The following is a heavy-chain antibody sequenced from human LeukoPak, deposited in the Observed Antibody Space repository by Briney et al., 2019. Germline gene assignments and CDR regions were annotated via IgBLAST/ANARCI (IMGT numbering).Heavy chain of an antibody. CDR3: ARDLCPRGYCSSTSRGGGP. CDR1: GYTFTSYY. Sequence: GASVKVSCKASGYTFTSYYIHWVRQAPGQGLGWMGIINPSGGSTSYAQKFQGRVTMTRDTSTSTVYMELSSLRSEDTAVYYCARDLCPRGYCSSTSRGGGPWGQGTLVTVSS. CDR2: INPSGGST. D-gene: IGHD2-2*01. J-gene: IGHJ5*02. V-gene: IGHV1-46*01.